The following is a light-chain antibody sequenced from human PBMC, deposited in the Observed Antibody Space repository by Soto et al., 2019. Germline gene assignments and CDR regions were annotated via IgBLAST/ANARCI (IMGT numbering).Light chain of an antibody. CDR1: QSVSSY. CDR3: QPRSNSELT. CDR2: DAS. J-gene: IGKJ4*01. Sequence: EIVLTQSPATLSLSPGERATLSCRASQSVSSYLAWYQQKPGQAPRLLIYDASNRATGIPARFRGSGSGTDFTLTISSLEPEDFAVYYCQPRSNSELTFGGGIKVEIK. V-gene: IGKV3-11*01.